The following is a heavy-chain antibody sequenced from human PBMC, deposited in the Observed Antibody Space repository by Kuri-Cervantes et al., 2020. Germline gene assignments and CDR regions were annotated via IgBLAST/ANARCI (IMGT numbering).Heavy chain of an antibody. Sequence: GGSLRLSCAASGFTFSSYGMHWVRQAPGKGLEWVAVIWYDGSNKYYADSVKGRFTVSRDNSKNTLYLQMNSPRAEDTAVYYCAKEYSSGWFYYYYMDVWGKGTTVTVSS. V-gene: IGHV3-33*06. J-gene: IGHJ6*03. D-gene: IGHD6-19*01. CDR3: AKEYSSGWFYYYYMDV. CDR2: IWYDGSNK. CDR1: GFTFSSYG.